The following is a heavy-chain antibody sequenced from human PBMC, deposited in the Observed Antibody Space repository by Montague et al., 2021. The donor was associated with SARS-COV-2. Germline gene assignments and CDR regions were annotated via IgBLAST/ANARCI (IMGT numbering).Heavy chain of an antibody. CDR3: ARVIPSRFLIAAVSNWFDP. J-gene: IGHJ5*02. CDR2: IYYSGST. CDR1: GGSISSYC. V-gene: IGHV4-59*01. Sequence: SETLSLTCTVSGGSISSYCWSWIRQPPGKGLEWIGYIYYSGSTNYNPSLKSRVTISVDTSKNQFSLKPSSVTAADTAVYYCARVIPSRFLIAAVSNWFDPWGQGTLVTVSS. D-gene: IGHD6-13*01.